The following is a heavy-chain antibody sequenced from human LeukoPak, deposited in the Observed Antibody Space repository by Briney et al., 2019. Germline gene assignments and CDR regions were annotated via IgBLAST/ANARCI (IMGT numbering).Heavy chain of an antibody. CDR3: ARYGGIAATGTPEPFDY. D-gene: IGHD6-13*01. V-gene: IGHV1-8*01. CDR2: MNPNSGNT. CDR1: GYTFTSYD. Sequence: ASVKVSCMASGYTFTSYDINWVRQATGQGLEWMGWMNPNSGNTGYAQKFQGRVTMTRNTSISTAYMELSSLRSEDTAVYYCARYGGIAATGTPEPFDYWGQGTLVTVSS. J-gene: IGHJ4*02.